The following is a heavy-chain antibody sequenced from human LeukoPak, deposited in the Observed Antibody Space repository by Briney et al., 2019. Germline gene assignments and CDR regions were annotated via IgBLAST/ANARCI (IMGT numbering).Heavy chain of an antibody. Sequence: SVTVSCKASGGTFSSYAISWVRQAPGQGLEWMGGIIPIFGTANYAQKFQGRVTITADESTSTAYMELRSLRSDDTAVYYCARDLYYYDSSGRLYYFDYWGQGTLVTVSS. CDR1: GGTFSSYA. CDR3: ARDLYYYDSSGRLYYFDY. D-gene: IGHD3-22*01. J-gene: IGHJ4*02. CDR2: IIPIFGTA. V-gene: IGHV1-69*13.